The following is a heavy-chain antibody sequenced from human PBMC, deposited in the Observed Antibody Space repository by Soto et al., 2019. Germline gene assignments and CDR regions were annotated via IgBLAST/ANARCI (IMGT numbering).Heavy chain of an antibody. CDR3: ARDPLPDGGLLLPGAFDI. CDR1: GFTFSSYA. CDR2: ISYDGSNK. V-gene: IGHV3-30-3*01. J-gene: IGHJ3*02. Sequence: GGSLRLSCAASGFTFSSYAMRWVRQAPGKGLEWVAVISYDGSNKYYADSVKGRFTISRDNSKNTLYLQMNSLRAEDTAVYYRARDPLPDGGLLLPGAFDIWGQGTMVTVSS. D-gene: IGHD3-10*01.